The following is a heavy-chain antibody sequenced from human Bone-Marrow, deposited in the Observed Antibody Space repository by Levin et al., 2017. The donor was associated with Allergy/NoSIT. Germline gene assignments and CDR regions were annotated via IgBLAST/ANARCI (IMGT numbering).Heavy chain of an antibody. Sequence: ASVKVSCKPTGYIFVGYYIHWVRRAPGQGPEWMGEINPNSGETNYAQNFRGRVTMTRDTSISTAYMELSSLRSDDTAIYYCARETPYYFDYWGQGTLVTVSS. CDR2: INPNSGET. J-gene: IGHJ4*02. CDR3: ARETPYYFDY. V-gene: IGHV1-2*02. CDR1: GYIFVGYY. D-gene: IGHD2-15*01.